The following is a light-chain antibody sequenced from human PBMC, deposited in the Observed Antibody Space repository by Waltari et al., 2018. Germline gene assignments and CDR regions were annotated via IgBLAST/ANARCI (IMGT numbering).Light chain of an antibody. CDR3: CSYAGRYTNYV. V-gene: IGLV2-11*01. CDR1: RSDVGAYDY. J-gene: IGLJ1*01. CDR2: DVT. Sequence: QSALTQPRSVSGSPGQSVTISCTGTRSDVGAYDYVSWYQQRPGKAPKLLIYDVTGRPSGVPDRFSGSKSDNKASLTISGLQADDEADYYCCSYAGRYTNYVFGSGTKVTVL.